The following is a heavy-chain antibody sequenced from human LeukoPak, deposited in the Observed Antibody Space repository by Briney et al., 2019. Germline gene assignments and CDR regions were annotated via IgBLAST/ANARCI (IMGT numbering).Heavy chain of an antibody. D-gene: IGHD3-10*01. CDR2: VYYSGST. J-gene: IGHJ4*02. CDR3: ASTHPSLSSGFGELMGPLDY. Sequence: PSETLSLTCTVSGGSISSYYWSWIRQPPGKGLEWIGYVYYSGSTNYNPSLKSRVTISVDTSKNQFSLKLSSVTAADTAVYYCASTHPSLSSGFGELMGPLDYWGQGTLVTVSS. V-gene: IGHV4-59*08. CDR1: GGSISSYY.